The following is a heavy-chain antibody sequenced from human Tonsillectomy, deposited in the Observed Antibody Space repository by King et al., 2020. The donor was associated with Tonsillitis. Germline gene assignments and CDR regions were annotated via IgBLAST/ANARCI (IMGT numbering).Heavy chain of an antibody. CDR1: GFRFSDYY. J-gene: IGHJ6*03. V-gene: IGHV3-11*05. CDR3: ARDPYYYYMDV. CDR2: ISSSSSYT. Sequence: VQLVESGGGLVKPGGSLRLSCAASGFRFSDYYMSWIRQAPGKGLGWVSYISSSSSYTNYADSVKGRFTSSRDNARNSLYLQMNSLRAEDTAVYYCARDPYYYYMDVWGKGTTVTVSS.